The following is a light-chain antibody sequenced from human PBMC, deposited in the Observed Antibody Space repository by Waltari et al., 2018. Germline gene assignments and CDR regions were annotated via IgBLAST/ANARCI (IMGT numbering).Light chain of an antibody. Sequence: DIVMTQSPDSLAVSLGERATINCKSSQVVLYSSNNKNYLAWYQQKPGQPPKLLIYWASTRESGVPYRFSGSGSGTDFTLTISSLQAEDVAVYYCQQYYSTPWTFGQGTKVEIK. CDR1: QVVLYSSNNKNY. V-gene: IGKV4-1*01. J-gene: IGKJ1*01. CDR2: WAS. CDR3: QQYYSTPWT.